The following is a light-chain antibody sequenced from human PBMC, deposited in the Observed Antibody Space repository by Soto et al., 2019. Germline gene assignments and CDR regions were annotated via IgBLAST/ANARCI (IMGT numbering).Light chain of an antibody. Sequence: EIVLTQSPGTLSLSPGQRATLSCRASESISRDYLAWYQQRLGQAPSLLIYGASSEATGIQDRFSGSGSGTDFTLTISRLEPEDFAIYYCQQYGGVPYTFGQGTKVDIK. CDR2: GAS. V-gene: IGKV3-20*01. CDR1: ESISRDY. CDR3: QQYGGVPYT. J-gene: IGKJ2*01.